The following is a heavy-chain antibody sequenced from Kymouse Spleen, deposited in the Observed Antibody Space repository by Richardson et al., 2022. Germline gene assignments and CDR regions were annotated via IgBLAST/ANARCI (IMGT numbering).Heavy chain of an antibody. CDR3: TPSIAAAFDY. V-gene: IGHV3-73*02. Sequence: EVQLVESGGGLVQPGGSLKLSCAASGFTFSGSAMHWVRQASGKGLEWVGRIRSKANSYATAYAASVKGRFTISRDDSKNTAYLQMNSLKTEDTAVYYCTPSIAAAFDYWGQGTLVTVSS. J-gene: IGHJ4*02. CDR2: IRSKANSYAT. CDR1: GFTFSGSA. D-gene: IGHD6-13*01.